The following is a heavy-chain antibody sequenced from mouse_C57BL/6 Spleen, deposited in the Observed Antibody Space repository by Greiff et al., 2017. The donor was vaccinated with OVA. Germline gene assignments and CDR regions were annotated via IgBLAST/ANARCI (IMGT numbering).Heavy chain of an antibody. CDR1: GFTFSSYA. V-gene: IGHV5-4*01. CDR3: ARARITTVDFDV. Sequence: EVQVVESGGGLVKPGGSLKLSCAASGFTFSSYAMSWVRQTPEKRLEWVATISDGGSYTYYPDNVKGRFTISRDNAKNNLYLQMSHLKSEDTAMYYCARARITTVDFDVWGTGTTVTVSS. D-gene: IGHD1-1*01. J-gene: IGHJ1*03. CDR2: ISDGGSYT.